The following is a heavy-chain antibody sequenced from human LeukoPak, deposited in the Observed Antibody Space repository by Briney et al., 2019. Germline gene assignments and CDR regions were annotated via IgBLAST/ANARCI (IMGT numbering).Heavy chain of an antibody. D-gene: IGHD6-6*01. V-gene: IGHV1-2*02. CDR1: GYTFTGHY. Sequence: ASVKVSCKASGYTFTGHYMNWVRLAPGQGLEWMGWINPTGGTTYAQKVQDRVTMTRDTSINTAYMELSGLRSDDTAVYYCARDLGWSSSHWGQGTLVTVSS. J-gene: IGHJ4*02. CDR3: ARDLGWSSSH. CDR2: INPTGGT.